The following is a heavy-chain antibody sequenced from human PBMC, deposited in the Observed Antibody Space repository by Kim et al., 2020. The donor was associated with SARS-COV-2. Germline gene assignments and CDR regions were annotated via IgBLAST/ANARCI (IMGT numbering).Heavy chain of an antibody. Sequence: SVKGRFTISRDNSKNTLYLQMNSLRAEDTAVYYCSRGSSSWYGGVSFDYWGQGTLVTVSS. V-gene: IGHV3-30*01. D-gene: IGHD6-13*01. J-gene: IGHJ4*02. CDR3: SRGSSSWYGGVSFDY.